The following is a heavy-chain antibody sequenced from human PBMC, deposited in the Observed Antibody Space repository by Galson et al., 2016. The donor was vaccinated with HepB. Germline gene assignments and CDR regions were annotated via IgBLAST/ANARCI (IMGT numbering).Heavy chain of an antibody. J-gene: IGHJ4*02. CDR3: ARDSPGNSFFDF. CDR2: TYYRSTWNN. Sequence: CAISGDSVSSITGVWNWIRQTPSRDLEWLGRTYYRSTWNNHYAESVRGRIAINPDTSKNQFSLQLESVTPEDTGIYFCARDSPGNSFFDFWGQGTLVTVSS. CDR1: GDSVSSITGV. V-gene: IGHV6-1*01. D-gene: IGHD1/OR15-1a*01.